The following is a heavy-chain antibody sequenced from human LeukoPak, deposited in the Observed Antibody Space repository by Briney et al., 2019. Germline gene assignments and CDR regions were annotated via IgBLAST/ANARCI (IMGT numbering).Heavy chain of an antibody. CDR1: GFTFSSYA. CDR3: EKGGHKWKYVFLFFEY. V-gene: IGHV3-23*01. J-gene: IGHJ4*02. D-gene: IGHD1-7*01. CDR2: IIGSGGST. Sequence: PGGSLRLSCAAAGFTFSSYAMSSVRQPPGNGLEWVSSIIGSGGSTYYADSVKGRFTISRDNSKNTLYLQMNSLRGEDTGVYYCEKGGHKWKYVFLFFEYWGQGTLVTVSS.